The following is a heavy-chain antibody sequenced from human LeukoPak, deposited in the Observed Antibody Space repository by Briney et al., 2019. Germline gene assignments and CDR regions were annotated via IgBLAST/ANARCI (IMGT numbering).Heavy chain of an antibody. CDR3: SRESGPFCPFGY. D-gene: IGHD1-26*01. J-gene: IGHJ4*02. V-gene: IGHV4/OR15-8*02. Sequence: SETLSLTCGVSGGSISGTNWWSWVRQPPGQGLEWIGEISLAGQTNYNPSLNGRVTMSLDKSSNQLSLHLTSVTAADMATYYCSRESGPFCPFGYWGQGTLVIVS. CDR2: ISLAGQT. CDR1: GGSISGTNW.